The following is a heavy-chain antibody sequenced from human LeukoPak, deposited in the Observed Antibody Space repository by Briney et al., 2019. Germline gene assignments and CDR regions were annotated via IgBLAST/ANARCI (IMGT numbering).Heavy chain of an antibody. CDR2: ISGSGGST. J-gene: IGHJ4*02. CDR1: GFTFSNYG. V-gene: IGHV3-23*01. Sequence: GGSLRLSCVASGFTFSNYGMSWVRQAPGKGLEWVSGISGSGGSTYYADSVKGRFTISRDNSKNTLCLQMNSLRAEDTAVHYCATLYGSGSYYVPSDYWGQGTLVTVSS. CDR3: ATLYGSGSYYVPSDY. D-gene: IGHD3-10*01.